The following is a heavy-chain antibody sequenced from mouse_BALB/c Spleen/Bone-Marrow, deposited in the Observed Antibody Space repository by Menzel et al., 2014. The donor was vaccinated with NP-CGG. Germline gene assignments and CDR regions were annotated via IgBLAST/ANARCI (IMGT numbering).Heavy chain of an antibody. Sequence: VQLQQSGAELVKPGASVKLSCTASGFNIKDTYMHWVKQRPEQGLEWIGRIDPANGNTKYDPKFQGKATITADTSSNTAYLRLSSLTSEDTAVYYCASYYYGSSSFAYWGQGTMVTVPA. V-gene: IGHV14-3*02. D-gene: IGHD1-1*01. CDR1: GFNIKDTY. J-gene: IGHJ3*01. CDR2: IDPANGNT. CDR3: ASYYYGSSSFAY.